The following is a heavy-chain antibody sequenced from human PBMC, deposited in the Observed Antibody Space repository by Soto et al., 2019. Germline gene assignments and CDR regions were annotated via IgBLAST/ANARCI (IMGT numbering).Heavy chain of an antibody. Sequence: LSLTCTVSGGSISSYYWSWIRQPPGKGLEWIGYIYYSGSTNYNPSLKSRVTISVDTSKNQFSLKLSSVTAADTAVYYCARGSSSHHYYYYGMDVWGQGTTVTVSS. CDR1: GGSISSYY. CDR2: IYYSGST. V-gene: IGHV4-59*01. D-gene: IGHD6-6*01. J-gene: IGHJ6*02. CDR3: ARGSSSHHYYYYGMDV.